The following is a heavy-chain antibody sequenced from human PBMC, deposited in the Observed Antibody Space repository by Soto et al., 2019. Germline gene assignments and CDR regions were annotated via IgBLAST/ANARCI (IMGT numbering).Heavy chain of an antibody. CDR2: ISGSGGST. Sequence: GGSLRLSCAASGFTFSSYAMSWVRQAPGKGLEWVSAISGSGGSTYYADSVKGRFTISRDNSKNTLYLQMNSLRAENTAVYYCAKHYRGGDGYTVMGNCRGPWDRRSRGTVAS. CDR1: GFTFSSYA. V-gene: IGHV3-23*01. J-gene: IGHJ5*02. CDR3: AKHYRGGDGYTVMGNCRGP. D-gene: IGHD2-21*02.